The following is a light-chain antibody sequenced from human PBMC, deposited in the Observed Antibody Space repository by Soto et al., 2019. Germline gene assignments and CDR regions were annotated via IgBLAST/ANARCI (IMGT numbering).Light chain of an antibody. CDR2: EVS. CDR3: SSYTSSSTRV. J-gene: IGLJ1*01. CDR1: SSDVGAYDY. V-gene: IGLV2-14*03. Sequence: QSVLTQPASVSGSPGESITISCTGTSSDVGAYDYVSWYQQHPDKAPKLIIYEVSHRSSGVSNRFSGSKSVNTATLTISGFQAEDEADYYCSSYTSSSTRVFGTGTKVTVL.